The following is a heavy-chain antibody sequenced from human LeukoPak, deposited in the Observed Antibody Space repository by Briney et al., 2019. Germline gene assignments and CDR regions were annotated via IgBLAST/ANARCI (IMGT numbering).Heavy chain of an antibody. D-gene: IGHD6-13*01. CDR1: GFTFNSYG. CDR3: ARSIAAARTNYFDY. CDR2: IWYDGSNK. V-gene: IGHV3-33*01. Sequence: GGSLRLSCAASGFTFNSYGMHWVRQAPGKGLEWVAVIWYDGSNKYYADSVKGRFTISRDNSKNTLYLQMNSLRAEDTAVYYCARSIAAARTNYFDYWGQGTLVTVSS. J-gene: IGHJ4*02.